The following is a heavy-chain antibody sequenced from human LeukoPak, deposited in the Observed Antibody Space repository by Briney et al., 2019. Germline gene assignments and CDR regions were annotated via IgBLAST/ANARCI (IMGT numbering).Heavy chain of an antibody. D-gene: IGHD3-9*01. J-gene: IGHJ4*02. CDR2: ISAYNGNT. CDR3: ARDDPDYDILTGYYFDY. Sequence: ASVKVSCKASGYTFTSYGISWVRQAPGQGLEWMGWISAYNGNTNYAQKLQGRVTMTTDTSTSTAYMELRSLRSDDTAVYYCARDDPDYDILTGYYFDYWGQGTLVTVSP. CDR1: GYTFTSYG. V-gene: IGHV1-18*01.